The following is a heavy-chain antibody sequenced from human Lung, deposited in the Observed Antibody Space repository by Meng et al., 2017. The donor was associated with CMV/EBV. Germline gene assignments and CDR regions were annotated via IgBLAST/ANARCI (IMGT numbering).Heavy chain of an antibody. CDR3: ARVKGYCTGGSCSSTGYYGMDV. V-gene: IGHV1-2*02. D-gene: IGHD2-15*01. CDR1: GYNFTGYY. J-gene: IGHJ6*02. CDR2: TNPNSGDT. Sequence: ASAXVSXXASGYNFTGYYMHWVRQAPGQGLEWMGWTNPNSGDTNYAQKFQGRVTMTGDTSITTAYMELSRLRSDDMAVYYCARVKGYCTGGSCSSTGYYGMDVWGQGXTVTVSS.